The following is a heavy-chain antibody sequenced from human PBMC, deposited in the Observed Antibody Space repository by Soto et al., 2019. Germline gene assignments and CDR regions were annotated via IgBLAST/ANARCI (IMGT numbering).Heavy chain of an antibody. CDR2: ISAYNGNT. J-gene: IGHJ6*02. CDR3: ARDPARIAAASTLGMDV. D-gene: IGHD6-13*01. Sequence: ASVKVSCKASGYTFTSYGISWVRQAPGQGLEWMGWISAYNGNTNYAQKLQGRVTMTTDTSTSTAYMELRSLRSDDTAVYYCARDPARIAAASTLGMDVWGQGTTVTVSS. CDR1: GYTFTSYG. V-gene: IGHV1-18*04.